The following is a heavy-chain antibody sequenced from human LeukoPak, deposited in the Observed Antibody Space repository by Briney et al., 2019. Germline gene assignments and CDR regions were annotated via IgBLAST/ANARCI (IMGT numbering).Heavy chain of an antibody. CDR2: MNPNSGNT. CDR1: GYTFTSYD. D-gene: IGHD3-16*01. Sequence: ASVKVSCKASGYTFTSYDINWVRQATGQGLEWMGWMNPNSGNTGYAQKFQGRVTMTRNTSISTAYMELSSLRSEDTAVYYCARGQYDYVWGNWFDPWGQGTPVTVSS. J-gene: IGHJ5*02. V-gene: IGHV1-8*01. CDR3: ARGQYDYVWGNWFDP.